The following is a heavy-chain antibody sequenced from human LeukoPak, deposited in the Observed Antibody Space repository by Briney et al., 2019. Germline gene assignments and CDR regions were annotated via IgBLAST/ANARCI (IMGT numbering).Heavy chain of an antibody. V-gene: IGHV1-69*01. CDR3: ASNSRSITIFGVVITSREFRLSYYYMDV. Sequence: ASVKVSCKASGGTFSSYAISWVRQAPGQGLEWMGGIIPIFGTANYAQKFQGRVTITADESTSTAYMELSSLRSEDTAVYYCASNSRSITIFGVVITSREFRLSYYYMDVWGKGTTVTVSS. CDR2: IIPIFGTA. D-gene: IGHD3-3*01. CDR1: GGTFSSYA. J-gene: IGHJ6*03.